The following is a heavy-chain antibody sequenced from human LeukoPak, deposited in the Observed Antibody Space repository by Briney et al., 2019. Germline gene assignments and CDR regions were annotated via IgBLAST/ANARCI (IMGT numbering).Heavy chain of an antibody. D-gene: IGHD4-17*01. V-gene: IGHV1-2*02. CDR3: ARPSYGDYYYYGMDV. CDR2: INPNSGGT. CDR1: GYTFTGYY. J-gene: IGHJ6*02. Sequence: ASVTVSCKASGYTFTGYYMHWVRQAPGQGLEWMGWINPNSGGTNYAQKFQGRVTMTRDTSISTAYMELSSLRSEDTAVYYCARPSYGDYYYYGMDVWGQGTTVTVSS.